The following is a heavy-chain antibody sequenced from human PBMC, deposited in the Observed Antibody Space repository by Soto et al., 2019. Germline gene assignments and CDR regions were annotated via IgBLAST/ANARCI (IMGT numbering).Heavy chain of an antibody. CDR3: ARSRSIALENDY. CDR2: ISVYSGNT. V-gene: IGHV1-18*01. D-gene: IGHD6-6*01. CDR1: GYTFISYG. Sequence: ASVKVSCKASGYTFISYGINWVRQAPGQGLEWMGWISVYSGNTNYAQKAQGRVTMTTDTPTSTTYMELGSLRSDDTAVYYCARSRSIALENDYWGQGTLVTVSS. J-gene: IGHJ4*02.